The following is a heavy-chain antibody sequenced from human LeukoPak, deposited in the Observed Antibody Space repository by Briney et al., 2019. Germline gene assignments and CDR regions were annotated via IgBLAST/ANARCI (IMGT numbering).Heavy chain of an antibody. V-gene: IGHV1-3*01. Sequence: GASVKVSCKASGYTFTSYAMHWVRQAPGQRLEWMGWINAGNGNTKYSQKFQGRVTITRDTSASTAYMELSSLRSEDTAVYYCARDLGPWFGELQAFDYWGQGTLVTVSS. CDR1: GYTFTSYA. J-gene: IGHJ4*02. D-gene: IGHD3-10*01. CDR2: INAGNGNT. CDR3: ARDLGPWFGELQAFDY.